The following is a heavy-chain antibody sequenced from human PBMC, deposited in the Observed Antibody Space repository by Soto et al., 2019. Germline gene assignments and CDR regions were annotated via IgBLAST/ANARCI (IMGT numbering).Heavy chain of an antibody. CDR3: ARDPGSDFWSGVFDP. J-gene: IGHJ5*02. CDR1: GFSFASFA. V-gene: IGHV3-30*04. D-gene: IGHD3-3*01. Sequence: QVQLVESGGRVVQTGTSLRLSCVASGFSFASFAMHWGRQTPGGGPEGVASITSDGKKTYYADFAKGRVTISRDNAKNRIFLETHRPGPEDTAVYFCARDPGSDFWSGVFDPWGQGTVVSVSS. CDR2: ITSDGKKT.